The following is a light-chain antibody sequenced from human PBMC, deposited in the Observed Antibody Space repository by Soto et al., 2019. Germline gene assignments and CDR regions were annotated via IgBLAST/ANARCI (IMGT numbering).Light chain of an antibody. J-gene: IGKJ4*01. V-gene: IGKV4-1*01. CDR2: WAP. CDR1: QSVLYSSNNKDY. Sequence: DIVMTQSPDSLTVSLGERATINCKSSQSVLYSSNNKDYLAWYQQKVGQPPKLLIYWAPTRESGVPDRFSGSGSGTDFTLTISSLQAEDVAVYYCQQYYGTPLTFGGGTKVEIK. CDR3: QQYYGTPLT.